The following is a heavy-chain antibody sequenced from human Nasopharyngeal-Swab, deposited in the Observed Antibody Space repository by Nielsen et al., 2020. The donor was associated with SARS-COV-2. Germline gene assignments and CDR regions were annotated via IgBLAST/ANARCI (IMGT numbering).Heavy chain of an antibody. Sequence: GRSLRLSWAAAGFTFSSYAMHWVRQAPGKGLEWVAVISYDGSNKYYAVSVKGRFTLSRDNSKNTLYLQMNTLRAEDTAVYYCARAGGRYYDSGGYYYLASAFDIWGQGTMVTVSS. D-gene: IGHD3-22*01. V-gene: IGHV3-30-3*01. CDR3: ARAGGRYYDSGGYYYLASAFDI. CDR2: ISYDGSNK. CDR1: GFTFSSYA. J-gene: IGHJ3*02.